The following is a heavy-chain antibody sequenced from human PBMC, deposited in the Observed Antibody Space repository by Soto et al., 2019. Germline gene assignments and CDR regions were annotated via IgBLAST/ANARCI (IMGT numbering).Heavy chain of an antibody. D-gene: IGHD2-2*01. V-gene: IGHV1-69*01. CDR3: AREGLVLVPTTVNSDYYYYAMDV. CDR2: IIPRSATS. Sequence: TWMRQAPGHGLEWMGGIIPRSATSNYAQKFQGRVTITADESTNTAYMELSSLRSEDTAVYYCAREGLVLVPTTVNSDYYYYAMDVWGQGTTVTVSS. J-gene: IGHJ6*02.